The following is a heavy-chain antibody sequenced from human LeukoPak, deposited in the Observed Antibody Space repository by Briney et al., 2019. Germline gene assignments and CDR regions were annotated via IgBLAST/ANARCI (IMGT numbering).Heavy chain of an antibody. CDR3: ARSLAVAGTLDDFDI. CDR1: GFTVSSNY. CDR2: IYSGGST. J-gene: IGHJ3*02. Sequence: PGGSLRLSCAASGFTVSSNYMSWVRQAPGKGLEWVSVIYSGGSTYYADSVKGRFTISRHNPKNTLYLQMNSLRAEDTAVYYCARSLAVAGTLDDFDIWGQGTMVTVSS. V-gene: IGHV3-53*04. D-gene: IGHD6-19*01.